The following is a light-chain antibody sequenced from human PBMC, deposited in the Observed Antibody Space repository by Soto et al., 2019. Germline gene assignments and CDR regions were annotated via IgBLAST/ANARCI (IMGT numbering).Light chain of an antibody. V-gene: IGKV1-27*01. Sequence: DIPMTQSRSSLSASVGDRVTNTCGASQGISNYVAWYQQKPGKPPKLLIYAASTLQSGVPSRFSGSGSGTDFTLTINSLQPEDVATYSCQKYSSVPVFGPGTKVDIK. CDR2: AAS. CDR3: QKYSSVPV. J-gene: IGKJ3*01. CDR1: QGISNY.